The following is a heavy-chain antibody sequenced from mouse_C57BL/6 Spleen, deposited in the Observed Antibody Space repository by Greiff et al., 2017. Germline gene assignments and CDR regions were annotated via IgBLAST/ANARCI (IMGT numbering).Heavy chain of an antibody. D-gene: IGHD1-1*01. J-gene: IGHJ2*01. CDR1: GFNIKDDY. CDR3: TTGSSYPFDY. CDR2: IDPENGDT. Sequence: VQLQQSGAELVRPGASVKLSCTASGFNIKDDYMHWVKQRPEQGLEWIGWIDPENGDTEYASKFQGKATITADTSSNTAYLQLSSLTSEDTAVYYCTTGSSYPFDYWGQGTTLTVSS. V-gene: IGHV14-4*01.